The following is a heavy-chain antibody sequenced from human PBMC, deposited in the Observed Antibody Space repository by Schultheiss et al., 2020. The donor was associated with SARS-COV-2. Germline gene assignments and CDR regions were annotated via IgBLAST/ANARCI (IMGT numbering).Heavy chain of an antibody. CDR1: GYTFTSYA. J-gene: IGHJ5*02. CDR3: ATGPYYYDSSQPRRDWFDP. V-gene: IGHV1-3*01. CDR2: INAGNGNT. D-gene: IGHD3-22*01. Sequence: ASVKVSCKASGYTFTSYAMHWVRQAPGQRLEWMGWINAGNGNTKYSQKFQGRVTMTEDTSTDTAYMELSSLRSEDTAVYYCATGPYYYDSSQPRRDWFDPWGQGTLVTVSS.